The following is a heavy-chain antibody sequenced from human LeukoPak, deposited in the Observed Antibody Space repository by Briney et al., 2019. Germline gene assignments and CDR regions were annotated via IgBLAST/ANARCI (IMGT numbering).Heavy chain of an antibody. Sequence: GGSLRLSCAASGFTFSDACMTWVRQAPGKGLECVGFIKSKTDGGTTDSATPVKGRFTVSRDDSKNTLYLQMNSLKTEDTAVYYCTTWSSQFDHWGQGTLVTVSS. CDR3: TTWSSQFDH. CDR2: IKSKTDGGTT. V-gene: IGHV3-15*01. CDR1: GFTFSDAC. D-gene: IGHD6-6*01. J-gene: IGHJ4*02.